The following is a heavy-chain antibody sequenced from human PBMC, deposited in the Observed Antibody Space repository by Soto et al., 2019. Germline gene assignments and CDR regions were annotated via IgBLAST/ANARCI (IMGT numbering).Heavy chain of an antibody. V-gene: IGHV3-20*01. CDR2: INWNGAST. D-gene: IGHD2-2*01. J-gene: IGHJ2*01. CDR1: GFTFDDYG. CDR3: ARDRFVCSSTSCNYWYFDL. Sequence: GGFLRLSCAASGFTFDDYGRSWVRQAPGKGLEWVSGINWNGASTGYSDSVKGRLTISRDNAKNSLYLQMNSLRAEDTALYHCARDRFVCSSTSCNYWYFDLWGRGTLVTVSS.